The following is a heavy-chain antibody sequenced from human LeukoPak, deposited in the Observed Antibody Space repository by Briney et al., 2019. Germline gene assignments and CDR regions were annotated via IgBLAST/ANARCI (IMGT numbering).Heavy chain of an antibody. CDR3: ASGGIAAAGPLGY. D-gene: IGHD6-13*01. Sequence: GASVKVSCKASGGTFSSYAISWVRQAPGQGLEWMGGIIPIFGTANYAQKFQGRVTITTDESTSTAYMELSSLRSEDTAVYYCASGGIAAAGPLGYWGQGTLVTVSS. CDR1: GGTFSSYA. V-gene: IGHV1-69*05. CDR2: IIPIFGTA. J-gene: IGHJ4*02.